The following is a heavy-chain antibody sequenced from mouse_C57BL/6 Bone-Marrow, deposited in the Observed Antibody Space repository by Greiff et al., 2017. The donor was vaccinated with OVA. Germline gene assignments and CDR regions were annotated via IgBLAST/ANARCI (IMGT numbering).Heavy chain of an antibody. D-gene: IGHD2-10*02. J-gene: IGHJ2*01. Sequence: DVKLVESEGGLVQPGSSMKLSCTASGFTFSDYYMAWVRQVPEKGLEWVANINYDGSSTYYLDSLKSRFIISRDNAKNILYLQMSSLKSEDTATYYCARERAPYGNLFDDWGQGTTLTVSS. CDR2: INYDGSST. CDR1: GFTFSDYY. V-gene: IGHV5-16*01. CDR3: ARERAPYGNLFDD.